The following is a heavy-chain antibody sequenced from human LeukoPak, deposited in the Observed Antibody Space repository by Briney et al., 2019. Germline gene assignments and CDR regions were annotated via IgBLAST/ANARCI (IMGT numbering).Heavy chain of an antibody. CDR3: ASSGFGETDY. CDR2: IFSSGST. Sequence: SETLSLTCTVSGASITSYYWSWIRQPPGKGLEWIGCIFSSGSTNYNPSLKSRVTISVDTSKNQFSLKLSSVTAADTAVYYCASSGFGETDYWGQGIQVTVSS. CDR1: GASITSYY. J-gene: IGHJ4*02. D-gene: IGHD3-10*01. V-gene: IGHV4-59*08.